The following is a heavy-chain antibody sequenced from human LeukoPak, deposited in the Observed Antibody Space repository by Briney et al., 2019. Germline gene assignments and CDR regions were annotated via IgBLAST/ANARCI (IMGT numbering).Heavy chain of an antibody. Sequence: SETLSLTCTVSGGSTSSNSYYWGWIRQPPGKGLDPIGSIHYSGSTYYNPSLKSRVTISVDTSKNQFSLKLSSVTAADTAVYYCARQPRAVSNSYFDPWGQGTLVTVSS. V-gene: IGHV4-39*01. CDR2: IHYSGST. D-gene: IGHD2-2*01. CDR3: ARQPRAVSNSYFDP. CDR1: GGSTSSNSYY. J-gene: IGHJ5*02.